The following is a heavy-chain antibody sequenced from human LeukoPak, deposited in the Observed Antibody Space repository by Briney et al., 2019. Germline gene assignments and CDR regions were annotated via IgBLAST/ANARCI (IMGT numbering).Heavy chain of an antibody. D-gene: IGHD2-2*02. CDR2: ISGSGGST. V-gene: IGHV3-23*01. J-gene: IGHJ4*02. CDR1: GFTFSSYA. CDR3: AKTQDIVVVPAAIRGYFDY. Sequence: GGSLRLSCAASGFTFSSYAMSWVRQAPGKGLEWVSAISGSGGSTYYADSVKGRFTISRDNSKNTLYLQMNSLRAEDTAVYYCAKTQDIVVVPAAIRGYFDYWGQGTLVTVSS.